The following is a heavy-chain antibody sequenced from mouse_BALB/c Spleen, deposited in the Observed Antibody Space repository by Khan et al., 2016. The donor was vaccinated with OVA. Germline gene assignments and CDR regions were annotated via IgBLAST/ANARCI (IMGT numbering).Heavy chain of an antibody. Sequence: QIQLVQSGPELKKPGETVKISCKASGYIFTNYGMTWVKQAPGKGLKWMGWINTYTGEPTYADDFKGRFAFSLETSANTAYLQINNLKNEDTATDFCARTLYGSGYDYAMDYWGQGTSVTVSS. CDR2: INTYTGEP. D-gene: IGHD1-1*01. CDR3: ARTLYGSGYDYAMDY. V-gene: IGHV9-3-1*01. CDR1: GYIFTNYG. J-gene: IGHJ4*01.